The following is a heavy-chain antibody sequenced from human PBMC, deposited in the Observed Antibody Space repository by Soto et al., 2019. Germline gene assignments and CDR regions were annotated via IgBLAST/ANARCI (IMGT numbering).Heavy chain of an antibody. J-gene: IGHJ4*02. CDR2: ISYDGSNK. CDR1: GFTFSSYA. Sequence: GGSLRLSCAASGFTFSSYAMHWVRQAPGKGLEWVAVISYDGSNKYYADSVKGRFTISRDNSKNTLYLQMNSLRAEDTAVYYCARSGEADYYDSSGYYPLQYYFDYWGQGTLVTVSS. V-gene: IGHV3-30-3*01. CDR3: ARSGEADYYDSSGYYPLQYYFDY. D-gene: IGHD3-22*01.